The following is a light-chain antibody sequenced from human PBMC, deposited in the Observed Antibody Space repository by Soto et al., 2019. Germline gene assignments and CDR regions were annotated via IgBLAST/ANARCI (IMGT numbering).Light chain of an antibody. V-gene: IGLV6-57*01. CDR1: SGSIASNY. Sequence: NFMLTQPHSVSASPGKTVTISCTRSSGSIASNYVQWYQQRPGSSPTTVIYEDNQRPSGVPDRFSGSIDSSSNSASLTISGLKTEDEADYYCQTYDSSNHYVFGTGTKVTVL. CDR3: QTYDSSNHYV. J-gene: IGLJ1*01. CDR2: EDN.